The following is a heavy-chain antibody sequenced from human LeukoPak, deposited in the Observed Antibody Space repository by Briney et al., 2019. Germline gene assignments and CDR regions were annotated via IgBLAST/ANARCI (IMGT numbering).Heavy chain of an antibody. D-gene: IGHD3-10*01. CDR3: ARDGSGKSPADYWYFDL. Sequence: KPSETLSLTCTVSGGSISSSSYYWGWIRQPPGKGLEWIGEINHSGSTNYNPSLKYRVTISVDTSKNQFSLKLNSVTAADTAVYYCARDGSGKSPADYWYFDLWGRGTLVTVSS. CDR1: GGSISSSSYY. V-gene: IGHV4-39*07. J-gene: IGHJ2*01. CDR2: INHSGST.